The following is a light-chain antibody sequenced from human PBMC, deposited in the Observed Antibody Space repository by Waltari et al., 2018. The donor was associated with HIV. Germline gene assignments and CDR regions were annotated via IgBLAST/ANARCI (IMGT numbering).Light chain of an antibody. V-gene: IGLV1-40*01. Sequence: QSVLTQPPSASGGPGQRVAIPWTVSSPNVGAGYDVYWYQQLPGPAPNLLIYPNNNQPACVPDRFSGSKSVTSASLAITGLPPEDEDDHYCQSYDKSLSGLVFGGGTKLTVL. CDR3: QSYDKSLSGLV. J-gene: IGLJ3*02. CDR2: PNN. CDR1: SPNVGAGYD.